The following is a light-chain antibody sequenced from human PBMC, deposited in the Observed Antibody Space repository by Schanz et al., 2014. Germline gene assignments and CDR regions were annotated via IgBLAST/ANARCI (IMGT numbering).Light chain of an antibody. Sequence: QSVLTQPPSASGTPGQRVTISCSGTSSNIGENAVNWYQQVPGTAPKLLIYSNSQRPSGVPDRFSGSKSGNTASLTISGLQADDEADYYCSSYAGSYTWLFGGGTKLTVL. CDR1: SSNIGENA. CDR2: SNS. CDR3: SSYAGSYTWL. V-gene: IGLV1-44*01. J-gene: IGLJ3*02.